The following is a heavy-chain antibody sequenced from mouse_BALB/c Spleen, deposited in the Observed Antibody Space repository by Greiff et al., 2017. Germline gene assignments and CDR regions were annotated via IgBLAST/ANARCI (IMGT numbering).Heavy chain of an antibody. D-gene: IGHD1-2*01. CDR2: INPSSGYT. CDR3: AKYDGYAMDY. J-gene: IGHJ2*01. CDR1: GYTFTSYT. V-gene: IGHV1-4*01. Sequence: QVQLKESGAELARPGASVKMSCKASGYTFTSYTMHWVKQRPGQGLEWIGYINPSSGYTNYNQKFKDKATLTADKSSSTAYMQLSSLTSEDSAVYYCAKYDGYAMDYWGQGTTLTVSS.